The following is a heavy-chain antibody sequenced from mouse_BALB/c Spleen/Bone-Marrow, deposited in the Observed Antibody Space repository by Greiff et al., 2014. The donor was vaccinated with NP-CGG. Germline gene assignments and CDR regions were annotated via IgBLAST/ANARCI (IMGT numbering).Heavy chain of an antibody. CDR1: GYTFTDNW. CDR2: IDTSDSYT. Sequence: VQLQQSGAELGMPGASVKVSCKASGYTFTDNWIYWVKQRPGQGLEWIGAIDTSDSYTNFNQKFMGKASLTVDASSSTAYMQVNSLTSDDSAIYYCARGGHDFSLDYWGQGTSVTVSS. CDR3: ARGGHDFSLDY. J-gene: IGHJ4*01. D-gene: IGHD2-4*01. V-gene: IGHV1-69*01.